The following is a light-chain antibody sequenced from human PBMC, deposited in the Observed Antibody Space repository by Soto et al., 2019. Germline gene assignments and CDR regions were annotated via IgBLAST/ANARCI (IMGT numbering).Light chain of an antibody. J-gene: IGLJ1*01. CDR1: SSDVGSYNL. V-gene: IGLV2-23*01. CDR3: CSYAGSYV. Sequence: QSALTQPASVSGSPGQSITISCTGNSSDVGSYNLVSWYQQHPGKAPKLMIYEGSKWPSGVSNRFSGSKSGNTASLTISGLQAEDEADYYCCSYAGSYVFGTGTKLTVL. CDR2: EGS.